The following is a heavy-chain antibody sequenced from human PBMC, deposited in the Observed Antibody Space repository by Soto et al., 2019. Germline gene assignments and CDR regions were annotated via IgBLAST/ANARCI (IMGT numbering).Heavy chain of an antibody. V-gene: IGHV3-9*01. CDR1: GFTFDDYA. CDR2: ISWNSGSI. D-gene: IGHD2-8*01. CDR3: ARVRGVIWFDP. Sequence: GGSLRLSCAASGFTFDDYAMHWVRQAPGKGLEWVSGISWNSGSIGYADSVKGRFTISRDNAKNSLYLQMNSLRAEDTALYYCARVRGVIWFDPWGQGTLVTVSS. J-gene: IGHJ5*02.